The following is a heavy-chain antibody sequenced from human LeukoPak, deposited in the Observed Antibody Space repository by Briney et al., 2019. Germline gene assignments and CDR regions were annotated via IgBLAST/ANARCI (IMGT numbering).Heavy chain of an antibody. CDR2: IYYSGST. CDR1: GGSISSGSHY. D-gene: IGHD3-10*01. J-gene: IGHJ6*03. V-gene: IGHV4-61*10. CDR3: ARGDTMVRGVHEEVHYMDV. Sequence: SETLSLTCTVSGGSISSGSHYWSWIRQPAGKGLEWIGYIYYSGSTNYNPSLKSRVTISVDTSKNQFSLKLSSVTAADTAVYYCARGDTMVRGVHEEVHYMDVWGKGTTVTVSS.